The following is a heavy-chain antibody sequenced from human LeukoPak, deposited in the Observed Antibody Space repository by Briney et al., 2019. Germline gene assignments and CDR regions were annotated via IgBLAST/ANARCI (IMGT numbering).Heavy chain of an antibody. D-gene: IGHD3-16*01. CDR3: TTDEGGFPGYFDY. CDR2: MYNRGSP. V-gene: IGHV3-66*01. CDR1: GFTVSSNY. J-gene: IGHJ4*02. Sequence: GGSLRLSCAASGFTVSSNYMSWVRQAPGKGLESVSVMYNRGSPYYADSVKGRFTISRDNSKNTLYLQMNSLRAEDTAVYYCTTDEGGFPGYFDYWGQGTLVTVSS.